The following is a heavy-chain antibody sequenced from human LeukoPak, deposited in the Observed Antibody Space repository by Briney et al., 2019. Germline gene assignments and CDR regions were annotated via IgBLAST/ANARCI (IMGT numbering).Heavy chain of an antibody. Sequence: PGGSLRLSCAASGFTFSSYNMNWVRQAPGKGLEWVSSISSSSSYIYYADSVKGRFTISRDNAKNSLYLQMNSLRAEDTAVYYCARASTSCYTPHCTHDAFDIWGQGTMVTVSS. D-gene: IGHD2-2*02. J-gene: IGHJ3*02. CDR2: ISSSSSYI. CDR1: GFTFSSYN. V-gene: IGHV3-21*01. CDR3: ARASTSCYTPHCTHDAFDI.